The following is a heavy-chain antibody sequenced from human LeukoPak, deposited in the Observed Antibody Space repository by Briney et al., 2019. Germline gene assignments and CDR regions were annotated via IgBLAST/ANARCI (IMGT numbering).Heavy chain of an antibody. D-gene: IGHD4-11*01. CDR3: ASADYKLHFDY. V-gene: IGHV4-59*01. Sequence: SETLSLTCTVSGGSISSYYWSWIRQPPGKGLEWMGYIYYSGSTNYNPSLKSRVTISVDTSKNQFSLNLSSATAADTAVYYCASADYKLHFDYWGQGTLVTVSS. J-gene: IGHJ4*02. CDR2: IYYSGST. CDR1: GGSISSYY.